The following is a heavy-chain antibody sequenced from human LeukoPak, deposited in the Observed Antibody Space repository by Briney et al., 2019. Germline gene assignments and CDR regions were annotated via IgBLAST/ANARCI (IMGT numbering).Heavy chain of an antibody. V-gene: IGHV3-11*04. Sequence: GGSLRLSCAASGFIFSDYYMSWIRQAPGKGLGWASYISDSGTTMYYADSVKGRFTISRDNVKNSLYLQMNSLRAEDTAVYYCARVGAGSSSWLYYYYMDVWGKGTTVTVSS. CDR1: GFIFSDYY. D-gene: IGHD6-13*01. CDR2: ISDSGTTM. J-gene: IGHJ6*03. CDR3: ARVGAGSSSWLYYYYMDV.